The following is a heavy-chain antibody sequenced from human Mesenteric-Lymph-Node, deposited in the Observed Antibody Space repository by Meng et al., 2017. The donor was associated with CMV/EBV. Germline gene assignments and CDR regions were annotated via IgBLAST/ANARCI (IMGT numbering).Heavy chain of an antibody. CDR2: INPNSGVS. V-gene: IGHV1-2*06. CDR1: GYTFTDFS. J-gene: IGHJ5*02. D-gene: IGHD2/OR15-2a*01. CDR3: ARDNVNPEGFDP. Sequence: QVQLVQSRAEVGKPGASVMVNCKASGYTFTDFSIHWVRQAPGQGLEWMGRINPNSGVSNSAQNFQGRVTMTRDTSISTAYMELGRLTSDDTAVYYCARDNVNPEGFDPWGQGTLVTVSS.